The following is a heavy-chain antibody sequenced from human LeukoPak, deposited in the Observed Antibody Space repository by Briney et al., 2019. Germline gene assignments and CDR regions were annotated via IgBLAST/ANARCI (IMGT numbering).Heavy chain of an antibody. Sequence: GGSLRLSCAASGFTFSSYWMHWVRQPPGKGLVWVSRINSDGSTTNYADSVKGRFTISRDNAENTLYPQMNSLRVEDTAVYYCTRRVSATRWFDPWGQGTLVTVSS. CDR2: INSDGSTT. CDR3: TRRVSATRWFDP. CDR1: GFTFSSYW. D-gene: IGHD2-15*01. J-gene: IGHJ5*02. V-gene: IGHV3-74*01.